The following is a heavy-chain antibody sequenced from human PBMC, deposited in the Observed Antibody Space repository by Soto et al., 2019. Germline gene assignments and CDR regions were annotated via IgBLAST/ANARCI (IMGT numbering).Heavy chain of an antibody. D-gene: IGHD6-13*01. CDR2: IYYSGST. J-gene: IGHJ4*02. Sequence: SETLSLTCTVSGGSVSSGSYYWSWIRQPPGKGLEWIGYIYYSGSTNYNPSLKSRVTISVDTSKNQFSLKLSSVTAADTAVYYCARDGAAASVAGYFDFWGQGTLVTVSS. CDR1: GGSVSSGSYY. CDR3: ARDGAAASVAGYFDF. V-gene: IGHV4-61*01.